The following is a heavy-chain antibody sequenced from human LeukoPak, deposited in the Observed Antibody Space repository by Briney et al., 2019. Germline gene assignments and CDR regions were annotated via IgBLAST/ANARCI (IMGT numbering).Heavy chain of an antibody. V-gene: IGHV3-11*01. CDR2: ISSSGSTI. Sequence: PGGSLRLSCTASGFTFGDYAMSWVRQAPGKGPEWVSYISSSGSTIYYAGSVKGRFTISRDNAKNSLYLQMNSLRADDTAVYYCARSLRVRGVPDYMDVWGKGTTVTISS. J-gene: IGHJ6*03. CDR3: ARSLRVRGVPDYMDV. CDR1: GFTFGDYA. D-gene: IGHD3-10*01.